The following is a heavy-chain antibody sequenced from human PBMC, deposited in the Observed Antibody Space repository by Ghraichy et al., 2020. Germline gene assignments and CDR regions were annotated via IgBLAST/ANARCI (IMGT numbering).Heavy chain of an antibody. D-gene: IGHD1-1*01. Sequence: SETLSLTCTVSGGSITNYFWSWIRQAPGKGLEWIGYIYYSGTTDYNPSLKSRVTISIDTSNTQFSLEVSSLTAADTAVYYCARGWILATYYYDMDVWGPGATVTVSS. CDR2: IYYSGTT. J-gene: IGHJ6*02. V-gene: IGHV4-59*12. CDR3: ARGWILATYYYDMDV. CDR1: GGSITNYF.